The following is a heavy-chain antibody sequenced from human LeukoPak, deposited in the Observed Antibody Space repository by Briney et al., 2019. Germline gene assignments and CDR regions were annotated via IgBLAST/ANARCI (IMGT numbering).Heavy chain of an antibody. CDR1: GFTFSSYA. CDR2: ISGSGGST. D-gene: IGHD6-19*01. CDR3: ANIPRSGWYFDY. J-gene: IGHJ4*02. Sequence: GGSLRLSCAASGFTFSSYAMSWVRQAPGKGLEWVSAISGSGGSTYYADSVKGRFTISRDNSKNTLYLQMNSLRAEDTAVYYCANIPRSGWYFDYWGQGALVTVSS. V-gene: IGHV3-23*01.